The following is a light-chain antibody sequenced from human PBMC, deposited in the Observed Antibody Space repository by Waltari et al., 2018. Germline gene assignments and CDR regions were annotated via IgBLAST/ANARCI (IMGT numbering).Light chain of an antibody. Sequence: TCWASQGIRSYLAWYQQKPGKAPKLLMYASSTLESGVPPRFSGSGFGTDFTLTISSLQPEDFATYHCQQFYSYPETFGQGTKLEIK. CDR1: QGIRSY. CDR3: QQFYSYPET. J-gene: IGKJ2*01. V-gene: IGKV1-9*01. CDR2: ASS.